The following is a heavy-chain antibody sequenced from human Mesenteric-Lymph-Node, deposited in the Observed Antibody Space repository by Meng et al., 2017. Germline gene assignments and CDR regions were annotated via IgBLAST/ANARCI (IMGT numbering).Heavy chain of an antibody. D-gene: IGHD2-15*01. CDR3: TTGDCSGGSCHAFDI. J-gene: IGHJ3*02. Sequence: GESLKISCAASGFTFSSYAMHWVRQAPGKGLEWVAVISYDGSNKYYADSVKGRFTISRDDSKNTLFLHINSPKTEDTGVYFCTTGDCSGGSCHAFDIWGQGTAVTVSS. CDR1: GFTFSSYA. V-gene: IGHV3-30*04. CDR2: ISYDGSNK.